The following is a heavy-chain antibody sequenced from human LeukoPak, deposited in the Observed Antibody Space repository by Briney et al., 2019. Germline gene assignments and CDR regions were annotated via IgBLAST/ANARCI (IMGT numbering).Heavy chain of an antibody. J-gene: IGHJ4*02. CDR3: ARDAGYESSGYYYELDY. CDR2: ISYDGSNK. CDR1: RFTFSSYA. D-gene: IGHD3-22*01. V-gene: IGHV3-30-3*01. Sequence: GGSLRLSCAASRFTFSSYAMHWVRQAPGKGLEGVAVISYDGSNKYYADSVKGRFTISRDISKNTLYLQMNSLRAEDTAVYYCARDAGYESSGYYYELDYWGQGTLVTVSS.